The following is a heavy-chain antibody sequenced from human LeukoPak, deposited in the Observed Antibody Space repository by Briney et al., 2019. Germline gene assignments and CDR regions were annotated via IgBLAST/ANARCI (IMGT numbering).Heavy chain of an antibody. D-gene: IGHD2-15*01. CDR1: GGSISSSSYY. J-gene: IGHJ4*02. Sequence: SETLSLTCTVSGGSISSSSYYWGWIRQPPGKGLEWIGSIYYSGSTYYNPSLKSRVTISVDTSKNQFSLKLSSVTAADTAVYYCARHGKHCSGGSCGSIDYWGQGTLVTVSS. CDR2: IYYSGST. V-gene: IGHV4-39*01. CDR3: ARHGKHCSGGSCGSIDY.